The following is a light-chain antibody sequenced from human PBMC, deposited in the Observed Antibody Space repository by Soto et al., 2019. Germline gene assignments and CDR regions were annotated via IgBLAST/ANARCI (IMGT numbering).Light chain of an antibody. CDR3: LQHNEFPWT. V-gene: IGKV1-17*01. J-gene: IGKJ1*01. CDR1: QGVTNH. Sequence: DIQMTQSPSSLSASVGDRVTITCRASQGVTNHLAWYQQKPGEAPKRLVYDVSSLQSGVPSRFSGRESGTEFTLTIISLQPEDLATYYCLQHNEFPWTFGQGTKVEMK. CDR2: DVS.